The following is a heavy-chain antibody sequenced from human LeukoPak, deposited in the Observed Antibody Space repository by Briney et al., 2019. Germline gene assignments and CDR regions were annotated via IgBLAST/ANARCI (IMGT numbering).Heavy chain of an antibody. D-gene: IGHD3-22*01. V-gene: IGHV1-69*04. Sequence: GASVKVSCKASGGTFSSYAISWVRQAPGQGLEWTGRIIPILGIANYAQKFQGRVTITADKSTSTAYMELSSLRSEDTAVYYCARTSLGTMIVVVRRLDAFDIWGQGTMVTVSS. CDR2: IIPILGIA. CDR3: ARTSLGTMIVVVRRLDAFDI. J-gene: IGHJ3*02. CDR1: GGTFSSYA.